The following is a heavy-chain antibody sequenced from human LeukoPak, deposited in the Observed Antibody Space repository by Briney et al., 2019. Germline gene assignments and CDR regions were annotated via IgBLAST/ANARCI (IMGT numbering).Heavy chain of an antibody. J-gene: IGHJ4*02. CDR1: GYTFTSYA. Sequence: GASVKVSCKSSGYTFTSYAMHWVRQAPGQKLEWMGWINAGNGDTKYSQKFQGRVTITRDTATSTAYMELRSLTSDDTAVYYCARPFNWNDYFDYWGQGTLVTVSS. CDR2: INAGNGDT. CDR3: ARPFNWNDYFDY. V-gene: IGHV1-3*01. D-gene: IGHD1-1*01.